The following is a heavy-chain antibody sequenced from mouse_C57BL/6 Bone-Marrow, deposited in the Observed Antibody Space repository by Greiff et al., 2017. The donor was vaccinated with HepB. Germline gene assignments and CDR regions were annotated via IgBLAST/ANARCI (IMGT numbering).Heavy chain of an antibody. V-gene: IGHV2-2*01. CDR2: IWSGGST. CDR1: GFSFTSYG. J-gene: IGHJ2*01. Sequence: QVQLKESGPGLVQPSQCLSITCTVSGFSFTSYGVHWVRQSPGKGLEWLGVIWSGGSTDYNAACISRLSISKDNSKSQVFFKMNSLQADDTAIYYCARDGYYYFDYWGQGTTLTVSS. D-gene: IGHD2-3*01. CDR3: ARDGYYYFDY.